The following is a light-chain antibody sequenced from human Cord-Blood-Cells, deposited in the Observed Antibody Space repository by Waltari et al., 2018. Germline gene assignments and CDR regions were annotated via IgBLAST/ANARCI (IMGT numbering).Light chain of an antibody. CDR3: QQYGSSTYT. J-gene: IGKJ2*01. CDR1: QSVSSSY. V-gene: IGKV3-20*01. Sequence: LTPSPGTLSLSPGERATLPRRASQSVSSSYLAWYQQQPGQAPRLPIYGASSRATGIPDRFSGRGSGTDFTLTISRLEPEDFAVYYCQQYGSSTYTFGQGTKLEIK. CDR2: GAS.